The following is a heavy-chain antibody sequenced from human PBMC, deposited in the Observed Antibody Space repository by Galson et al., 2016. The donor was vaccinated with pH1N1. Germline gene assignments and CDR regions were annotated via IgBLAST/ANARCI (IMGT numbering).Heavy chain of an antibody. CDR2: INPNSDVT. CDR1: GYTFTDYY. J-gene: IGHJ5*02. CDR3: ARQSRDPMVPGWFDP. Sequence: SVKVSCKASGYTFTDYYIHWVRQAPGKGLEWMGWINPNSDVTKYAQKFQDRVTMTRDTSINTAYMELSGLTSDDTAMYYCARQSRDPMVPGWFDPWGQGTLVTVSS. V-gene: IGHV1-2*02. D-gene: IGHD4/OR15-4a*01.